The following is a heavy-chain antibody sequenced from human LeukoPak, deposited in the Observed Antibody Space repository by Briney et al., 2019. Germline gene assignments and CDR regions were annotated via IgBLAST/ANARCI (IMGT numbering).Heavy chain of an antibody. D-gene: IGHD6-19*01. CDR2: ISGSSTYI. Sequence: PGGSLRLSCAASGFTFSSYTMNWVRQAPGKGLEWVSFISGSSTYIYYADSVKGRFTVSRDNAKKSLYLQMNSLRAENTAVYYCARDMSYTSGWSDYWGQGTLVTVSS. V-gene: IGHV3-21*01. CDR3: ARDMSYTSGWSDY. CDR1: GFTFSSYT. J-gene: IGHJ4*02.